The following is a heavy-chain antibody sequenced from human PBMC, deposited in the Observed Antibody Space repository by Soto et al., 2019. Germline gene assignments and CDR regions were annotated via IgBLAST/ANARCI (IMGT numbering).Heavy chain of an antibody. CDR3: ARGGGWLQPYNWFDP. CDR2: MNPNSGNT. Sequence: QVQLVQSGAEVKKPGASVKVSCKASGYTFTSYDINWVRQATGQGLEWMGWMNPNSGNTGYAQKFQGRGTXTXXXSXXTAYMELSSLRSEDTAVYYCARGGGWLQPYNWFDPWGQGTLVTVSS. D-gene: IGHD5-12*01. CDR1: GYTFTSYD. J-gene: IGHJ5*02. V-gene: IGHV1-8*01.